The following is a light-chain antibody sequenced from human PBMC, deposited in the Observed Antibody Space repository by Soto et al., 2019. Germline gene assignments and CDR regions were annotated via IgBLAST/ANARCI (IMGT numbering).Light chain of an antibody. J-gene: IGKJ1*01. Sequence: EIVMTQCPATLSVSPGERATLSCRASQSVSSNLAWYQQKPGQAPRLLIYGASTRATGIPARFSGSGSGTEFTLTISSLLSLVFAVYSCQSYNHLPKTF. CDR1: QSVSSN. CDR2: GAS. CDR3: QSYNHLPKT. V-gene: IGKV3-15*01.